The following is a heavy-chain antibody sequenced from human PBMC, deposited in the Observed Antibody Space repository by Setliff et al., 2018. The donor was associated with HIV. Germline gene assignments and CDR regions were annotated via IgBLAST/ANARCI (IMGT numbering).Heavy chain of an antibody. V-gene: IGHV3-23*01. CDR1: GFTFSSYA. J-gene: IGHJ4*02. D-gene: IGHD5-18*01. Sequence: PGGSLRLSCAASGFTFSSYAMSWVRQAPGKGLEWVSAISGSGGSTYYADSVKGRFTISRDNSKNTLYLQMNSLRAEDTAVYYCAKDFLPSLLVDTSHFDYWGQGTLVTVSS. CDR2: ISGSGGST. CDR3: AKDFLPSLLVDTSHFDY.